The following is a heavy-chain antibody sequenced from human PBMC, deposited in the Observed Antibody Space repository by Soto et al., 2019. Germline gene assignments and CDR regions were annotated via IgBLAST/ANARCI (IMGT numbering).Heavy chain of an antibody. J-gene: IGHJ4*02. CDR1: GGSISSGGYS. D-gene: IGHD2-15*01. V-gene: IGHV4-30-2*01. CDR2: IYHSGST. CDR3: ARVRPGYCSGGSCYYFDY. Sequence: SETLSLTCAVSGGSISSGGYSWSWIRQPPGKGLEWIGYIYHSGSTYYNPSLKSRVTISVDRSKNQFSLKLSSVTAADTAVYYCARVRPGYCSGGSCYYFDYRGQRTLVTVSS.